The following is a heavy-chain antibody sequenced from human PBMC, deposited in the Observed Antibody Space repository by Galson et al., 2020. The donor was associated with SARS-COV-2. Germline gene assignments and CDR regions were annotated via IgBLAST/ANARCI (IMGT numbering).Heavy chain of an antibody. J-gene: IGHJ4*02. CDR2: IKQDGSEK. V-gene: IGHV3-7*03. D-gene: IGHD2-2*01. CDR3: ARVGSSSWYFDY. Sequence: GESLKISCGASGFTFSSSWMSWVRQAPGKGLEWVANIKQDGSEKYYVDSVKGRFTISRDNAKNSLYLQMNSLRADDTAVYYCARVGSSSWYFDYWGQGTLVTVAS. CDR1: GFTFSSSW.